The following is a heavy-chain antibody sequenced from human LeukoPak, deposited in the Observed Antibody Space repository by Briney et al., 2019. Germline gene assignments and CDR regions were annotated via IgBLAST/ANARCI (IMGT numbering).Heavy chain of an antibody. J-gene: IGHJ3*02. CDR3: AKDPNGDYVGAFDS. V-gene: IGHV3-23*01. D-gene: IGHD4-17*01. CDR1: AFRFSSFA. CDR2: IHGNGETT. Sequence: PAGSLRLSCAASAFRFSSFAMTWVRQAPGKGLEWVSGIHGNGETTYYADSVKGRFTISRDNSRELLYLQMNSLRVEDTAVYHCAKDPNGDYVGAFDSWGQGTMVTVSS.